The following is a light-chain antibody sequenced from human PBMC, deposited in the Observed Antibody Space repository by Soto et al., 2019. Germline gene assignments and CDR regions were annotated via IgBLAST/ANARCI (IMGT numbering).Light chain of an antibody. J-gene: IGLJ2*01. CDR3: QSWDSGTAV. Sequence: SSELTQPPSVSVSPGQTASITCSGDQLGDKYVSWYQQKPAQAPVLVIYQDSGRPSGIPERFSGSNSGNTATLSISGTQAMDEADYYCQSWDSGTAVFGGGTKLTVL. CDR2: QDS. V-gene: IGLV3-1*01. CDR1: QLGDKY.